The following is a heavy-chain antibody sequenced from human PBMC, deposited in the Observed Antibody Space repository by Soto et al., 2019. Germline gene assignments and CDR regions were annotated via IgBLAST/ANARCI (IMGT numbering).Heavy chain of an antibody. CDR3: AREDYIWGSYRHIDHLDI. J-gene: IGHJ3*02. CDR1: GFTFSDYY. D-gene: IGHD3-16*02. V-gene: IGHV3-11*01. Sequence: QVQLVESGGGLVKPGGSLRLSCAASGFTFSDYYMSWIRQAPGKGLEWVSYISSSGSTIYYADSVKGRFTISRDNAKNSLYLQMNGLRAEDTAVYYCAREDYIWGSYRHIDHLDIWGQGTMVTVSS. CDR2: ISSSGSTI.